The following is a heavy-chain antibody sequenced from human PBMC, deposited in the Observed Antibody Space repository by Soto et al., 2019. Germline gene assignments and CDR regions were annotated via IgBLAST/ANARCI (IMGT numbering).Heavy chain of an antibody. D-gene: IGHD3-22*01. CDR3: AIGVGDFYDSSAFYKPLRH. CDR2: ISASGGGR. CDR1: GFIFSTYA. Sequence: PGGSLRLSCTGSGFIFSTYALTWVRQGPGKGLEWVSFISASGGGRHYIDSVKGRFSISRDNSKNTLYLQLNSLRAEDTASYYCAIGVGDFYDSSAFYKPLRHWGQGTLVTVPS. V-gene: IGHV3-23*01. J-gene: IGHJ4*02.